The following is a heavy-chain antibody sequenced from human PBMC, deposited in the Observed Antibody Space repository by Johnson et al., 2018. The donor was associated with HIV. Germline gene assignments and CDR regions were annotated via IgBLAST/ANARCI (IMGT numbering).Heavy chain of an antibody. J-gene: IGHJ3*02. CDR2: ISYDGSNK. Sequence: QVQLVESGGGVVQPGRSLRLSCAASGFTFSTYALHWVRQAPGKGLEWVAFISYDGSNKYYADSVKGRFTISRDNSKNTLYLQMNSLRAEDTAVYYCAKGTDSSSSPQREDDAFDIWGQGTMVTVSS. V-gene: IGHV3-30-3*01. D-gene: IGHD6-6*01. CDR3: AKGTDSSSSPQREDDAFDI. CDR1: GFTFSTYA.